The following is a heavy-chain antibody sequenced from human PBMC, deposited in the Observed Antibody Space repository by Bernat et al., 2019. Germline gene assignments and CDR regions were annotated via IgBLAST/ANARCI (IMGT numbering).Heavy chain of an antibody. CDR1: GGTFNSYA. CDR3: ARGRYYDFWSGPRKIYYYYYMDV. Sequence: QVQLVQSGAEVKKPGSSVKVSCKASGGTFNSYAISWVRQAPGQGLEWMGGIIPIFDTANYAQKFQGRVTITADESTSTAYMELSSLRSEDTAVYYCARGRYYDFWSGPRKIYYYYYMDVWGKGTTVTVSS. D-gene: IGHD3-3*01. V-gene: IGHV1-69*01. CDR2: IIPIFDTA. J-gene: IGHJ6*03.